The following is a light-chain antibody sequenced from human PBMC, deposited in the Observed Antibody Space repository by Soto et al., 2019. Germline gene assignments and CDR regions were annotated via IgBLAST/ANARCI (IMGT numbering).Light chain of an antibody. CDR1: SSNIGAGYD. CDR2: GNS. Sequence: QSVLTLPPSLSGAPGQRVTISCTGSSSNIGAGYDVHWYQQLPGTAPKLLIYGNSNRPSGVPDRFSGSKSGTSASLAITGLQDEDEADYYCQFYDSSMSGYVFGTGTQVTVL. J-gene: IGLJ1*01. V-gene: IGLV1-40*01. CDR3: QFYDSSMSGYV.